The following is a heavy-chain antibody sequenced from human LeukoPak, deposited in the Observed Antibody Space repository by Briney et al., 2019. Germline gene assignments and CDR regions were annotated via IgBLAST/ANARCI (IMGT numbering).Heavy chain of an antibody. V-gene: IGHV1-2*06. D-gene: IGHD2-15*01. CDR1: GYTFTGYY. Sequence: GASVKVSCKVSGYTFTGYYLHWLRQAPGQGLEWMGRINPSGGGINYAQKFQGRVTMTRDTSINTAYMDLSSLRSDDTAVYYCARRYCSSGSCYFDYWGQGTLVTVSS. J-gene: IGHJ4*02. CDR3: ARRYCSSGSCYFDY. CDR2: INPSGGGI.